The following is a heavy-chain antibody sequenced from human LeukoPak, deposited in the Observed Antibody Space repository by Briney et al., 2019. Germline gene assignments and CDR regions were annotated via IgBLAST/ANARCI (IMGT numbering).Heavy chain of an antibody. CDR3: ARDLDDAFDI. J-gene: IGHJ3*02. Sequence: GASVKVSCKASGYTFTSYAMNWVRQAPGQGLEWMGWINPKTGSTNYPQKFQGRVTMTRDTSISTVNMELSRLRSDDTAVYFCARDLDDAFDIWGQGTVVTVSS. CDR2: INPKTGST. V-gene: IGHV1-2*02. CDR1: GYTFTSYA. D-gene: IGHD1-1*01.